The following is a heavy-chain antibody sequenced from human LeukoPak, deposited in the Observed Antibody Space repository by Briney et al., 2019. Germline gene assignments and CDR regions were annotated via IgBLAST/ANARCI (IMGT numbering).Heavy chain of an antibody. Sequence: PGGSLRLSCAASGFTFSSDAMSWVRQAPGKGLEWVSAISGSGGSTYYADSVKGRFTISRDNSKNTLYLQMNSLRAEDTAVYYCAKGAGYCSSTSCYTPSGNYYYMDVWGKGTTVTVSS. CDR1: GFTFSSDA. V-gene: IGHV3-23*01. CDR2: ISGSGGST. J-gene: IGHJ6*03. CDR3: AKGAGYCSSTSCYTPSGNYYYMDV. D-gene: IGHD2-2*02.